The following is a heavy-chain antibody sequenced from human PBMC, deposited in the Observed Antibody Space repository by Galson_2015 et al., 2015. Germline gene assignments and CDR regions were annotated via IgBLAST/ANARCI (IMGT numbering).Heavy chain of an antibody. J-gene: IGHJ6*03. CDR1: GFTFSSYA. Sequence: SLRLSCAASGFTFSSYAMHWVRQAPGKGLVWVAVISYDGSNKYYADSVKGRFTISRDNSKNTLDLQMNSLRAEDTAVYYCARDGDYYDFWSGSLIDYYYYYYMDVWGKGTTVTVSS. D-gene: IGHD3-3*01. CDR3: ARDGDYYDFWSGSLIDYYYYYYMDV. CDR2: ISYDGSNK. V-gene: IGHV3-30*01.